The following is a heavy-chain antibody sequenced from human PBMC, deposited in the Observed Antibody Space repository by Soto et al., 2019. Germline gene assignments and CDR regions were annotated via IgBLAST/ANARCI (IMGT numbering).Heavy chain of an antibody. J-gene: IGHJ5*02. V-gene: IGHV1-3*05. Sequence: QVQLVQSGAEEKKPGASVKVSCKASGYTFTSYAMHWVRQAPGQRLEWMGWINAGNGNTKYSQKFQGRVTITRDTSASTAYMELSSLRSEDTAVYYCARGGGWYVWFDPWRQGTLVTVSS. CDR3: ARGGGWYVWFDP. D-gene: IGHD6-19*01. CDR2: INAGNGNT. CDR1: GYTFTSYA.